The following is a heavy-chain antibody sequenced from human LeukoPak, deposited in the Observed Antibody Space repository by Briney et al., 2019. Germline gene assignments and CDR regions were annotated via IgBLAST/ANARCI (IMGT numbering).Heavy chain of an antibody. J-gene: IGHJ3*02. CDR2: ISWNRGSI. CDR3: AKGRGRFLEWFYPSGAFDI. Sequence: GGSLRLSCAASGFTFDDYAMHWVRQAPGKGLEWVSGISWNRGSIGYADSVKGRFTISRDNAKNSLYLQMNSLRAEDTALYYCAKGRGRFLEWFYPSGAFDIWGQGTMVTVSS. D-gene: IGHD3-3*01. V-gene: IGHV3-9*01. CDR1: GFTFDDYA.